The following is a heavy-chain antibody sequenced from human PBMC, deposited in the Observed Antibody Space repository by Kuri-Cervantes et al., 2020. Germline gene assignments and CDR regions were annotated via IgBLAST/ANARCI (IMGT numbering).Heavy chain of an antibody. D-gene: IGHD1/OR15-1a*01. V-gene: IGHV3-30*02. CDR2: IRFDGAIG. Sequence: GGSLRLSCTASGFTFSRYPIHWVRQTLDKGLEWVTFIRFDGAIGYYADSVKGRFAVSRDNSKNMVYLDLSSLRTEDTAVYYCAREHSHDDYYIDVWGNGTTVTVSS. J-gene: IGHJ6*03. CDR1: GFTFSRYP. CDR3: AREHSHDDYYIDV.